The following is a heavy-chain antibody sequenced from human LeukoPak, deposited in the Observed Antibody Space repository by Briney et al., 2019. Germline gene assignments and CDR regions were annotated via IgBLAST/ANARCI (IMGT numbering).Heavy chain of an antibody. CDR1: GYTFTGYY. CDR2: INPDSGVT. CDR3: ARVIAGTPPFAY. D-gene: IGHD1-1*01. V-gene: IGHV1-2*02. Sequence: GASVKVSCKASGYTFTGYYMHWVRQAPGQGLEWVAWINPDSGVTNYAQNFQGRVTVTRDTSISTAYMELTRLRSDDTAVYYCARVIAGTPPFAYWGQGTLVTVSS. J-gene: IGHJ4*02.